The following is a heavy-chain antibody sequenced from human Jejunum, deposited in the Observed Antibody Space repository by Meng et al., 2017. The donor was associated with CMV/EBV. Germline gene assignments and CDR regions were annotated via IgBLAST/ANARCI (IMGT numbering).Heavy chain of an antibody. V-gene: IGHV3-23*01. Sequence: PEGSLRLSCAAYGLIFSSFAMDWVRQDPGEGMDWVSGMSGSGGTTWYADSMKGRFTISRDNSKSTLYLQMNSLRVEDTAIYYCAPNYWGQGILVTVSS. CDR2: MSGSGGTT. CDR1: GLIFSSFA. J-gene: IGHJ4*02. CDR3: APNY.